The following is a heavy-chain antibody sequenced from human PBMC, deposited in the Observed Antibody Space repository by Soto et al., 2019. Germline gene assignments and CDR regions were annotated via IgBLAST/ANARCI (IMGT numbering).Heavy chain of an antibody. V-gene: IGHV1-8*01. CDR2: MNPNSGNT. J-gene: IGHJ4*02. CDR3: ARGPRRSILRYFDWNRAPYYFDY. Sequence: ASVKVSCKASGYTFTSYDINWVRQATGQGLEWMGWMNPNSGNTGYAQKFQGRVTMTRNTSISTAYMELSSLRSEDTAMYYCARGPRRSILRYFDWNRAPYYFDYWGQGTLVTVSS. D-gene: IGHD3-9*01. CDR1: GYTFTSYD.